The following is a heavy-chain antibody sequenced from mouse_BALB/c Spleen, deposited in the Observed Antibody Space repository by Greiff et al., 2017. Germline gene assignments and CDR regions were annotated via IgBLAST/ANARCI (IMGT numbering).Heavy chain of an antibody. CDR2: ISYSGST. V-gene: IGHV3-8*02. CDR1: GDSITSGY. Sequence: VQLQQSGPSLVKPSQTLSLTRSVTGDSITSGYWNWIRKFPGNKLEYMGYISYSGSTYYNPSLKSRISITRDTSKNQYYLQLNSVTTEDTATYYCARGFTTVPYWYFDVWGAGTTVTVSS. J-gene: IGHJ1*01. D-gene: IGHD1-1*01. CDR3: ARGFTTVPYWYFDV.